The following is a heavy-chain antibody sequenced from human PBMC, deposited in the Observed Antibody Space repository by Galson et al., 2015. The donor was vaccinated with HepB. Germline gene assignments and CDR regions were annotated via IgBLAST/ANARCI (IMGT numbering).Heavy chain of an antibody. CDR2: ISGSGGST. CDR3: AKDGLVLMVYAPHNWFDP. Sequence: SLRLSCAASGFTFSSYAMSWVRQAPGKGLEWVSAISGSGGSTYYADSVKGRFTISRDNSKNTLYLQMNSLRAEDTAVYYCAKDGLVLMVYAPHNWFDPWGQGTLVTVSS. D-gene: IGHD2-8*01. V-gene: IGHV3-23*01. CDR1: GFTFSSYA. J-gene: IGHJ5*02.